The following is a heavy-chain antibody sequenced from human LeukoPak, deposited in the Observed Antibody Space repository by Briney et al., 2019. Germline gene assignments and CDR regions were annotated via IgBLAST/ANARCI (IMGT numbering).Heavy chain of an antibody. J-gene: IGHJ4*02. Sequence: GRSLGLSCTTSGFTFTNYGINWVRQAPGKGLEWVAAIWYDGSKTSYTDSVKGRFTVSRDISRNTVYLQMNGLKAEDTAVYYCARDDCSTTPCYAYWGQGTLVTVSS. D-gene: IGHD2-2*01. CDR1: GFTFTNYG. CDR3: ARDDCSTTPCYAY. CDR2: IWYDGSKT. V-gene: IGHV3-33*01.